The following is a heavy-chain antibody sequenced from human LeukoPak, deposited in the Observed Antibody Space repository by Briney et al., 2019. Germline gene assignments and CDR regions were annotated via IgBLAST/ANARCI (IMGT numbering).Heavy chain of an antibody. Sequence: EASVKVSCKASGYTFTSYGISWVRQAPGQGLEWMGWISAYNGNTNYAQKLQGRVTMTTDTSTSTAYMKLRSLRSDDTAVYYCARDGSGSGWFYYFDYWGQGTLVTVSS. D-gene: IGHD6-19*01. V-gene: IGHV1-18*04. CDR2: ISAYNGNT. CDR3: ARDGSGSGWFYYFDY. CDR1: GYTFTSYG. J-gene: IGHJ4*02.